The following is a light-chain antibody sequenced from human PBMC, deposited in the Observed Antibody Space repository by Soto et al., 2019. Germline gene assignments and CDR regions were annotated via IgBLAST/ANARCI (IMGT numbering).Light chain of an antibody. Sequence: DIPMTQSPSSLSAFVGDRVTITCRASQGINNYLAWYQHKPGKVPKLLIYTASTLQSGVPSRFSGGGSGTEFTLNISSLQPEDVATYYCQKYDSAPWTFGQGTEVEIK. J-gene: IGKJ1*01. CDR2: TAS. CDR1: QGINNY. CDR3: QKYDSAPWT. V-gene: IGKV1-27*01.